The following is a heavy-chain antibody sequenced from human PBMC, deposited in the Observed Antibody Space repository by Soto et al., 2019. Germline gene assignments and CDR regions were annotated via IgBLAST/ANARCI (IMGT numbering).Heavy chain of an antibody. CDR1: EFMFSSCA. Sequence: QEQLVESGGGVVQPGRSLRLSCVADEFMFSSCAEQWVRQAPGKGLEGVAVISYDGSKKYYTDSVKGRYTISRDDSKNTLHLQMNSLRVEDTAVYYCARAPHGMDVWGQGTTVTVS. J-gene: IGHJ6*02. CDR2: ISYDGSKK. CDR3: ARAPHGMDV. V-gene: IGHV3-30-3*01.